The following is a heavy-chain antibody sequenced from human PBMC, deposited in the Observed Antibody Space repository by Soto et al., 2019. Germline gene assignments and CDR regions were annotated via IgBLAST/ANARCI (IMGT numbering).Heavy chain of an antibody. J-gene: IGHJ4*02. Sequence: GASVKVSCKASGYTFTSYGISWVRQAPGQGLKWMGWISAYNGNTNYAQKLQDRVTMTTDTSTSTAYMELRSLRSDDTAVYYCARDIRIVVVPAAMDHFDYWGQGTLVTVSS. CDR1: GYTFTSYG. D-gene: IGHD2-2*01. CDR3: ARDIRIVVVPAAMDHFDY. CDR2: ISAYNGNT. V-gene: IGHV1-18*01.